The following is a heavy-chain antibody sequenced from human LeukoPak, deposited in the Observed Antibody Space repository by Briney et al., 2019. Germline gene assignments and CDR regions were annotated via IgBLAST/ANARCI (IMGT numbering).Heavy chain of an antibody. Sequence: GGSLRLSCAASGFTFSTYWMSWVRQAPGKGLEWVANIKQDGSEKYYLDSVKGRFNISRDNAKNSLYLQMNSLRAEDTAVYFCTREAAAGIDYWGQGTLVTASS. CDR2: IKQDGSEK. CDR3: TREAAAGIDY. J-gene: IGHJ4*02. CDR1: GFTFSTYW. V-gene: IGHV3-7*01. D-gene: IGHD6-19*01.